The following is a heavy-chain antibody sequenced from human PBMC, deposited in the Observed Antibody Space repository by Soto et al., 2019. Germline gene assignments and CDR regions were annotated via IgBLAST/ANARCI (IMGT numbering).Heavy chain of an antibody. CDR1: GGTFSSYA. V-gene: IGHV1-69*13. D-gene: IGHD1-7*01. J-gene: IGHJ4*02. Sequence: SVKVSCKASGGTFSSYAISWVRQAPGQGLEWMGGIIPIFGTANYAQKFQGRVTITADESTSTAYMELSSLRSEDTAVYYCAREATGTSQVFDYWGQGTLVTVSS. CDR2: IIPIFGTA. CDR3: AREATGTSQVFDY.